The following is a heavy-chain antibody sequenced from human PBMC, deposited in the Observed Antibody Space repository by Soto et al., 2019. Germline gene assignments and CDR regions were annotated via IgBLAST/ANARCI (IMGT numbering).Heavy chain of an antibody. J-gene: IGHJ4*02. CDR1: GFTFSSYS. CDR3: ATGLNYYDSSGYYPAFDY. CDR2: ISSSSSYI. D-gene: IGHD3-22*01. V-gene: IGHV3-21*01. Sequence: GGSLRLSCAASGFTFSSYSMNWVRQAPGKGLEWVSSISSSSSYIYYADSVKGRFTISRDNAKNSLYLQMNSLRAEDTAVYYCATGLNYYDSSGYYPAFDYWGQGTLVTVSS.